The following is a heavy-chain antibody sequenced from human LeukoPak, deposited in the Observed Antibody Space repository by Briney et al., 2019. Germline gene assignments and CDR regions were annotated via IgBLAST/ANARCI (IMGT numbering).Heavy chain of an antibody. J-gene: IGHJ4*02. V-gene: IGHV3-48*02. Sequence: SGGSLRLSCAASGFTFSSYNMNWVRQAPGKGLEWVSDISSSGSTIYFADSVKGRFTISRDNAKNSLYLQMNSLRDEDTAVYYCARLEYYYVSGNYYKLFDYWGQGPVVTVCS. CDR3: ARLEYYYVSGNYYKLFDY. D-gene: IGHD3-10*01. CDR2: ISSSGSTI. CDR1: GFTFSSYN.